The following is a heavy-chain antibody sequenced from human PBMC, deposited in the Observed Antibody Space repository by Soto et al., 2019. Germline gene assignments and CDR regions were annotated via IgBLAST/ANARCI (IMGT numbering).Heavy chain of an antibody. CDR3: AKDPHRHPRLAYYFDY. CDR1: GFTFSSYA. V-gene: IGHV3-23*01. Sequence: GGSLRLSCAASGFTFSSYAMSWVRQAPGKGLEWVSAISGSGGSTYYADSVKGRFTISRDNSKNTLYLQMNSLRAEDTAVYYCAKDPHRHPRLAYYFDYWGQGTLVTVSS. J-gene: IGHJ4*02. CDR2: ISGSGGST.